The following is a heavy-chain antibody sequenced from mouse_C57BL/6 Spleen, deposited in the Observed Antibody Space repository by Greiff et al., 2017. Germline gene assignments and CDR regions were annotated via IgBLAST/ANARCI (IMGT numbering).Heavy chain of an antibody. V-gene: IGHV1-5*01. D-gene: IGHD2-4*01. CDR1: GYTFTSYW. CDR3: TYYDYDGFAY. J-gene: IGHJ3*01. Sequence: VQLQQSGTVLARPGASVKMSCKTSGYTFTSYWMHWVKQRPGQGLEWIGAIFPGNSDTSYNQKFKGKAKLTAVTSASTAYMELSSLTNEDSAVYYGTYYDYDGFAYWGQGTLVTVSA. CDR2: IFPGNSDT.